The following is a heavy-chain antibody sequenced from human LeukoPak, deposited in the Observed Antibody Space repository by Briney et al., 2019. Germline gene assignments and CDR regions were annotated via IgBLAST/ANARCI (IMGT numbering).Heavy chain of an antibody. CDR3: ARETGIVGASESSFDY. V-gene: IGHV3-48*01. CDR2: ISGGGSTI. Sequence: GGSLRLSCAASGFTFSSYSMNWVRQAAGKWLEWVSYISGGGSTIYYAASVKRRFTISRDNAQNSLYLQMNSLRAEDTAVYYCARETGIVGASESSFDYWGQGTLVTVSS. D-gene: IGHD1-26*01. J-gene: IGHJ4*02. CDR1: GFTFSSYS.